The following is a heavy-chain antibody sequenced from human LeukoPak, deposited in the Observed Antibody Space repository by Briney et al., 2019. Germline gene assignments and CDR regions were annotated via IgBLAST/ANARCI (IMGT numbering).Heavy chain of an antibody. CDR3: ARDGAVTMVRGVILTYYYYMDV. Sequence: PGGYLRLSCAAYRFTFSSYSMNWVRQAPGKGLEWVSSISSSSTYIYYADSVRGRFTISRHNAKNSLYLQMNSLRAEDTAVYYCARDGAVTMVRGVILTYYYYMDVWGKGTTVTVS. CDR2: ISSSSTYI. J-gene: IGHJ6*03. CDR1: RFTFSSYS. D-gene: IGHD3-10*01. V-gene: IGHV3-21*01.